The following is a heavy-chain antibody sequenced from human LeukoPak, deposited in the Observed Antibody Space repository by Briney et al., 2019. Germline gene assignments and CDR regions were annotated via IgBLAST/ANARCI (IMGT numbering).Heavy chain of an antibody. CDR2: IYHSGST. CDR1: GYSISSGYY. CDR3: ARGRTRYYDSSGYSV. D-gene: IGHD3-22*01. Sequence: SETLPLTCTVSGYSISSGYYWGWIRQPPGKGLEWIGSIYHSGSTYYNPSLKSRVTISVDTSKNQFSLKLSSVTAADTAVYYCARGRTRYYDSSGYSVWGQGTLVTVSS. J-gene: IGHJ4*02. V-gene: IGHV4-38-2*02.